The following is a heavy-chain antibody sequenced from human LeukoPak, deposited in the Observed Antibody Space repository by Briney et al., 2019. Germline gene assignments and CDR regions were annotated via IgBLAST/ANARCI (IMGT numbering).Heavy chain of an antibody. J-gene: IGHJ5*02. CDR1: GGSFSGYY. Sequence: SETLSHTCAVYGGSFSGYYWSWIRQPPGKGLEWIGEINHSGSTNYNPSLKSRVTISVDTSKNQFSLKLSSVTAADTAVYYCARIYGSGTINWFDPWGQGTLVTVSS. V-gene: IGHV4-34*01. CDR2: INHSGST. D-gene: IGHD3-10*01. CDR3: ARIYGSGTINWFDP.